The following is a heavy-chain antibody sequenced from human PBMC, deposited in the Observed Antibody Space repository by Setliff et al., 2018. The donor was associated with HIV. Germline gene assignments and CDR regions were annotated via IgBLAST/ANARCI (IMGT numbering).Heavy chain of an antibody. J-gene: IGHJ3*02. V-gene: IGHV4-39*07. CDR1: GGSISSSSYY. D-gene: IGHD2-21*01. CDR2: IYYSGST. Sequence: ASETLSLTCTVSGGSISSSSYYWGWIRQPPGKGLEWIGSIYYSGSTYYNPSLKSRVTISVDTSKNQFSLKLSSVTAADTAVYYCARGVISRDAFDIWGQGTMVTVSS. CDR3: ARGVISRDAFDI.